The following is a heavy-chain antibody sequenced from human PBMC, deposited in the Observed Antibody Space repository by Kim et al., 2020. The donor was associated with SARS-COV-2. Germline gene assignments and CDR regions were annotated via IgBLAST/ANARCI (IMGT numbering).Heavy chain of an antibody. Sequence: GGSLRLSCAASGFTFSSYAMSWVRQAPGKGLEWVSAISGSGGSTYYADSVKGRFTISRDNSKNTLYLQMNSLRAEDTAVYYCAKAGVYVGVGGWYWFVPWGQGTPVTVSS. J-gene: IGHJ5*02. D-gene: IGHD2-15*01. CDR3: AKAGVYVGVGGWYWFVP. CDR2: ISGSGGST. CDR1: GFTFSSYA. V-gene: IGHV3-23*01.